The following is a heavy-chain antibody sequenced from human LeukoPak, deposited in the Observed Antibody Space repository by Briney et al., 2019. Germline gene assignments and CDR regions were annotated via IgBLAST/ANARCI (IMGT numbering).Heavy chain of an antibody. J-gene: IGHJ6*02. CDR2: INQDGSEK. D-gene: IGHD2-21*02. CDR3: ARDRIVVVTASDYYYYYGMDV. Sequence: PGGSLRLSCAASRFTFSDYWMSWVRQAPGKGLEWVANINQDGSEKYYVDSVKGRFSISRDNAKNSLYLQMNSLRAEDTAVYYCARDRIVVVTASDYYYYYGMDVWGQGTTVTVSS. CDR1: RFTFSDYW. V-gene: IGHV3-7*01.